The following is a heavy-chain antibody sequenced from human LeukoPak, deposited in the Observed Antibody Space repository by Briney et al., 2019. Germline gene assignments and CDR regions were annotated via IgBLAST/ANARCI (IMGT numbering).Heavy chain of an antibody. D-gene: IGHD2-15*01. CDR2: ISYDGSNK. V-gene: IGHV3-30*18. CDR3: AKILNGTPDGMDV. CDR1: GSTFSSYG. J-gene: IGHJ6*02. Sequence: GGSLRLSCAASGSTFSSYGMHWVRQAPGKALEWVAVISYDGSNKYYADSVKGRFTISRDNSKNTLYLQMNSLRAEDTAVYYCAKILNGTPDGMDVWGQGTTVTVSS.